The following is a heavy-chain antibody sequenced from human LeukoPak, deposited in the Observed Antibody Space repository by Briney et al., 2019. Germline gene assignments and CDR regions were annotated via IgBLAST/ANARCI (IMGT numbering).Heavy chain of an antibody. D-gene: IGHD3-9*01. Sequence: ASVKVSCKASGYAFTGYYMHWVRHAPGQGLEWMGWINPNSGGTNYAQKFQGRVTITRDTSISTAYMELSRLRSDDTAVYYCARGYVILTGYYWYYYYYMDVWGKGTTVTVSS. J-gene: IGHJ6*03. CDR1: GYAFTGYY. CDR2: INPNSGGT. CDR3: ARGYVILTGYYWYYYYYMDV. V-gene: IGHV1-2*02.